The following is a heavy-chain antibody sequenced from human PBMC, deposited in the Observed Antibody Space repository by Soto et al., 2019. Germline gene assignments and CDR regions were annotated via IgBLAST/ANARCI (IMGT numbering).Heavy chain of an antibody. D-gene: IGHD3-3*01. Sequence: ETLSLTCAVYGGSFSGYYWSWIRQPPGKGLEWIGEINHSGSTNYNPSLKSRVTISVDTSKNQFSLKLSSVTAADTAVYYCARGGTYYDFWSGYYLFDYWGQGTLVTVSS. CDR3: ARGGTYYDFWSGYYLFDY. J-gene: IGHJ4*02. CDR2: INHSGST. V-gene: IGHV4-34*01. CDR1: GGSFSGYY.